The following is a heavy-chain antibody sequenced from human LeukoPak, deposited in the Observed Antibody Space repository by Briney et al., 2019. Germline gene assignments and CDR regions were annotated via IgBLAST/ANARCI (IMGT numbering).Heavy chain of an antibody. V-gene: IGHV4-59*02. CDR1: GASVTCYS. D-gene: IGHD3-10*01. J-gene: IGHJ6*02. CDR3: ARGPKFWESLYYGLDV. Sequence: AETLSLACTVSGASVTCYSWGWIRRPPGKGREWIGYIHFSASTNYNPSLKSRVTVSVDTSRNQFSLNLRSVTAADTAVYHCARGPKFWESLYYGLDVWGQGTTVTVSS. CDR2: IHFSAST.